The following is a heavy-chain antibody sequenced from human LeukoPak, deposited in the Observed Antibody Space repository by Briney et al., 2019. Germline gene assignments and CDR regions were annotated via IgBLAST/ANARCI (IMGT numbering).Heavy chain of an antibody. J-gene: IGHJ4*02. CDR2: ISPYNGNT. D-gene: IGHD5-18*01. CDR1: GYIFTTYS. Sequence: ASVKVSCKTSGYIFTTYSITWVRQAPGQGLQWMGWISPYNGNTNYAQRLQDRVTLTTATSTSTAYMELGSLISDDTAVYYCARSNVDTSMTQIDYWGQGTLVTVSS. CDR3: ARSNVDTSMTQIDY. V-gene: IGHV1-18*01.